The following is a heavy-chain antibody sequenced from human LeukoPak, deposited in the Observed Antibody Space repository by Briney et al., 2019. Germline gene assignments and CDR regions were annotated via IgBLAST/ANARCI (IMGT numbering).Heavy chain of an antibody. CDR3: ARGGVRGVIQQNWFDP. V-gene: IGHV4-30-2*01. CDR1: GGSISSGGYS. J-gene: IGHJ5*02. Sequence: TSQTLSLICAVSGGSISSGGYSWSWIRQPPGKGLEWIGYIYHSGSTYYNPSLKSRVTISVDRSKNQFSLKLSSVTAADTAVYYCARGGVRGVIQQNWFDPWGQGTLVTVSS. CDR2: IYHSGST. D-gene: IGHD3-10*01.